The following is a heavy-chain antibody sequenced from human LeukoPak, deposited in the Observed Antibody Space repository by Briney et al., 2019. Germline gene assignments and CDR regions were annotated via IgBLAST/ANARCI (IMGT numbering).Heavy chain of an antibody. D-gene: IGHD3-10*01. J-gene: IGHJ4*02. Sequence: QPGGSLRLSCAASGFTVSSNYMSWVRRAPGKGLEWVSVIYSGGSTYYADSVKGRFTISRDNSKNTLYLQMNSLRAEDTAVYYCARGSFPYYFDYWGQGTLVTVSS. CDR3: ARGSFPYYFDY. V-gene: IGHV3-66*01. CDR1: GFTVSSNY. CDR2: IYSGGST.